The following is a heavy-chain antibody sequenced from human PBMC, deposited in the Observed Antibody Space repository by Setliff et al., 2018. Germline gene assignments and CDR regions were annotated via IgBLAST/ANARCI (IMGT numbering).Heavy chain of an antibody. CDR3: RQAVVGRDVFDI. D-gene: IGHD1-1*01. Sequence: SETLSLTCNVYGGSFDTYYWSWIRQPPGKGLERFGEINQSGSGDYNPSFKGRVTISVDTSKKQFSLTLTSVTAADTALYHCRQAVVGRDVFDIWGQGTVVTVSS. V-gene: IGHV4-34*01. J-gene: IGHJ3*02. CDR2: INQSGSG. CDR1: GGSFDTYY.